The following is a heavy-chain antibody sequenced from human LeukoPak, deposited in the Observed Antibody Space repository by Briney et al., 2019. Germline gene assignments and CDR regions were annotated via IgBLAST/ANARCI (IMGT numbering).Heavy chain of an antibody. CDR2: ISYRRSP. CDR1: GGSISSASYY. CDR3: AREGVSTVRGIIMLDAFDI. Sequence: SETLSLTCTVSGGSISSASYYWSWLRQPPGKGLEWIGYISYRRSPDYHPSLKSRLTISVDTSKNPFSLRLSPVTDADTAVYFCAREGVSTVRGIIMLDAFDIWGQGTMVTVSS. J-gene: IGHJ3*02. V-gene: IGHV4-30-4*01. D-gene: IGHD3-10*01.